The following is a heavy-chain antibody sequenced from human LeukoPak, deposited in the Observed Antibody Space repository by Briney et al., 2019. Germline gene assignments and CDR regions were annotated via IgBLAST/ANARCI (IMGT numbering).Heavy chain of an antibody. D-gene: IGHD2/OR15-2a*01. Sequence: ASVKVSCKVSGYTITELSMHWVRQAPGKGLEWMGGFDPEDGETIYAQKFQGRVTMTEDTSTDTAYMELSSLRSEDTAVYYCATDSRNYYYNGMDVWGQGTTVTVSS. J-gene: IGHJ6*02. V-gene: IGHV1-24*01. CDR1: GYTITELS. CDR3: ATDSRNYYYNGMDV. CDR2: FDPEDGET.